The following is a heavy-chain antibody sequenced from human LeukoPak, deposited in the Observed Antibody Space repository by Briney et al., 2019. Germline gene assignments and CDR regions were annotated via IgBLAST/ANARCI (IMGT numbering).Heavy chain of an antibody. D-gene: IGHD3-22*01. V-gene: IGHV1-2*02. CDR3: ASLAHFDGSTYYPDF. CDR2: MHPNSGGT. J-gene: IGHJ4*02. Sequence: ASVKVSCEASGYTFTDYYLHWLRQAPGQGLEWMGWMHPNSGGTNYAQNFQGRVTMTRDTSITTAYMELSRLTSDDTAVYYCASLAHFDGSTYYPDFWGQGTLVTVSS. CDR1: GYTFTDYY.